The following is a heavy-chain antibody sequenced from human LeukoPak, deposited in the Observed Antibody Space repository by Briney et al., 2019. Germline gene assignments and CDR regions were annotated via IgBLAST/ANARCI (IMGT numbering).Heavy chain of an antibody. D-gene: IGHD3-10*01. V-gene: IGHV1-69*05. Sequence: ASVKVSCKASGGTFSSYAISWVRQAPGQGLEWMGGIIPIFGTANYAQKLQGRVTMTTDTSTSTAYMELRSLRSDDTAVYYCASPYYYGSGSYYDEYGMDVWGQGTTVTVSS. CDR2: IIPIFGTA. CDR3: ASPYYYGSGSYYDEYGMDV. J-gene: IGHJ6*02. CDR1: GGTFSSYA.